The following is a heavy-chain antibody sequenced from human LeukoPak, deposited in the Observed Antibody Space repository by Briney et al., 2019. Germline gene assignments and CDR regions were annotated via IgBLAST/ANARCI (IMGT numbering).Heavy chain of an antibody. CDR1: GFTFSSYA. CDR3: ARETNRITMIIVVTATDY. J-gene: IGHJ4*02. D-gene: IGHD3-22*01. CDR2: ISYDGSNK. V-gene: IGHV3-30-3*01. Sequence: PGRSLRLSCAASGFTFSSYAMHWVRQAPGKGLEWVAVISYDGSNKYYADSVKGRFTISRDNYKNTLYLQMNSLRAEDTAVYSCARETNRITMIIVVTATDYWGQGTLVTVSS.